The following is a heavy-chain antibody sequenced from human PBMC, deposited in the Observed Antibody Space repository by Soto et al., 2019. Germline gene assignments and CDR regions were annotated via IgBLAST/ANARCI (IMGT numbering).Heavy chain of an antibody. Sequence: PGGSLRLSCAASGFTFSSYAMSWVRKAPGKGGEWVSAISGSGGSTYYADSVKGRFTISRDNSKNTLYLQMNSLRAEDTAVYYCAKDRRGIAAAGTRYYYYYYGMDVWGQGTTVTVSS. V-gene: IGHV3-23*01. D-gene: IGHD6-13*01. CDR2: ISGSGGST. CDR3: AKDRRGIAAAGTRYYYYYYGMDV. J-gene: IGHJ6*02. CDR1: GFTFSSYA.